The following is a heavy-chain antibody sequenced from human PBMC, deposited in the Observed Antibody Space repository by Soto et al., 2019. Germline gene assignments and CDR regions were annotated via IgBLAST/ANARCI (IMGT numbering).Heavy chain of an antibody. CDR3: AKEEGDCSGGSCLGPGH. CDR2: ISYDGSNK. Sequence: GGSLRLSCAASGFTFSRHGMHWVRQAPSKGLEWVAVISYDGSNKYYADSVKGRFTISRDNSKNTLYLQMNSLRAEDTAVYYCAKEEGDCSGGSCLGPGHWGQGTLVTVSS. D-gene: IGHD2-15*01. V-gene: IGHV3-30*18. J-gene: IGHJ4*02. CDR1: GFTFSRHG.